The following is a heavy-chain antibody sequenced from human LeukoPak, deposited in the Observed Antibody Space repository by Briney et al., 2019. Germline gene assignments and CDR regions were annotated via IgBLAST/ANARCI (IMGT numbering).Heavy chain of an antibody. V-gene: IGHV3-21*01. J-gene: IGHJ4*02. D-gene: IGHD1-26*01. Sequence: GGSLRLSCAASGFTFSSYSMNWVRQAPGKGLEWVSSISSSSSYIYYADSVKGRFTISRDNAKNSLYLQMNSMRAEDTAVYYCARPIVGATAGYDYWGQGTLVTVSS. CDR2: ISSSSSYI. CDR1: GFTFSSYS. CDR3: ARPIVGATAGYDY.